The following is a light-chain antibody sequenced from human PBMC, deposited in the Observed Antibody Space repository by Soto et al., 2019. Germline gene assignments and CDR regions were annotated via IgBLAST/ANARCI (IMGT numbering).Light chain of an antibody. CDR3: QQYNNWPRS. Sequence: EIVMTQSPATLSVSPGERATLSCRASQSVSNNLAWYQQKSGQAPRLLIYGASTRATGIPARFSGSGSGTEFTVTISSLQAEDFAVYYCQQYNNWPRSFGPGTKVDIK. CDR1: QSVSNN. CDR2: GAS. V-gene: IGKV3-15*01. J-gene: IGKJ3*01.